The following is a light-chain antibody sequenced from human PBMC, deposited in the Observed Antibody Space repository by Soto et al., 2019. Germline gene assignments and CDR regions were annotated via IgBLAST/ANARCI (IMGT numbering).Light chain of an antibody. Sequence: DIQMTQSPSTLSASVGDRVTISGRASQTITTWLACYQQKPGKAPELLIYDASRLQSGVPPRFSGSGFGTEFSLTISGLQPDDSATYYCQQYSTYSGTFGQGTKVDIK. J-gene: IGKJ1*01. CDR2: DAS. CDR3: QQYSTYSGT. V-gene: IGKV1-5*01. CDR1: QTITTW.